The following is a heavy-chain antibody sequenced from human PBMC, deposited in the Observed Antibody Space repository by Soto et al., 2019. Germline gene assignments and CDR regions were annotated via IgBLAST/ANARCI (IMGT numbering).Heavy chain of an antibody. Sequence: GGSLRLSCAASGFTFTRYSMNWVRQAPGKGLERVSSISSTTNYIYYGDSMKGRFTISRDNAKNSLYLEMNSLRAEDTAVYYCARDPSSSSSTPDYWGQGTLVTVSS. CDR1: GFTFTRYS. V-gene: IGHV3-21*06. D-gene: IGHD6-6*01. CDR2: ISSTTNYI. J-gene: IGHJ4*02. CDR3: ARDPSSSSSTPDY.